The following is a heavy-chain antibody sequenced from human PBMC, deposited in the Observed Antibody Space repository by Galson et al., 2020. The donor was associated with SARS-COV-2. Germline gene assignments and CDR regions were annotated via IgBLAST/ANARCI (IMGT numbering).Heavy chain of an antibody. J-gene: IGHJ4*02. Sequence: ETSETLSLTCTVSGGSISSYYWTWIRQPPGKRLEWIGYIDYTGSTSYNPSLKRRVTISVDTAKNQFSLKLSSVTVADTAVYYCARGGDRSGWHDYWGQGTLVTVSS. CDR1: GGSISSYY. CDR3: ARGGDRSGWHDY. V-gene: IGHV4-59*08. CDR2: IDYTGST. D-gene: IGHD6-19*01.